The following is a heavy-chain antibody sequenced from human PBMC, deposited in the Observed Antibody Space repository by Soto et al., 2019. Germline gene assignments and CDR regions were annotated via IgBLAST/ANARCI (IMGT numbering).Heavy chain of an antibody. Sequence: QVQLVQSGAEVKKPGSSVKVSCTASGGTFSSYAISWVRQAPGQGLEWMGGIIPIFGTANYAQKFQGRVTITADESTSTAYMELSSLRSEDTAVYYCARDARKTYYYDSSGSSAPYWGQGTLVTVSS. CDR2: IIPIFGTA. CDR1: GGTFSSYA. J-gene: IGHJ4*02. CDR3: ARDARKTYYYDSSGSSAPY. D-gene: IGHD3-22*01. V-gene: IGHV1-69*01.